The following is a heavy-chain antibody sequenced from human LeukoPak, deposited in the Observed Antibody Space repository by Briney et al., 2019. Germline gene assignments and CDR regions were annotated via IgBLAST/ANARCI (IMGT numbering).Heavy chain of an antibody. Sequence: SETLSLTCTVSGGSISSYYWSWIRQSPGKGLECIGYIHYTGSTYYNPSLKSRVTISVETSKNQFSLKLKSVTAADTAVYYCARRGELWFGGLENTFDYWGQGTLVTVSS. CDR2: IHYTGST. CDR1: GGSISSYY. V-gene: IGHV4-59*12. J-gene: IGHJ4*02. D-gene: IGHD3-10*01. CDR3: ARRGELWFGGLENTFDY.